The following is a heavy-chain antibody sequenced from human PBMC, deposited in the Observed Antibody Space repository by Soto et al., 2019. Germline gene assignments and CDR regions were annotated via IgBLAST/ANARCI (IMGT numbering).Heavy chain of an antibody. CDR1: GGSISSYY. D-gene: IGHD3-9*01. CDR2: VYYSGNT. Sequence: SETLSLTCTVSGGSISSYYWSWIRQPPGKGLEWIGYVYYSGNTNYKPSLMSRVTISVDTSKNQFSLKLNSVTAADTAVYYCASFRAGYVDYWGQGTLVTVSS. J-gene: IGHJ4*02. V-gene: IGHV4-59*08. CDR3: ASFRAGYVDY.